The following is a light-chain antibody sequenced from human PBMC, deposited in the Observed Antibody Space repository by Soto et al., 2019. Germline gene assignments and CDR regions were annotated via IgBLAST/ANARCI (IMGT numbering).Light chain of an antibody. Sequence: HSVLTQPASVSASPGQSITISCTGTSSDVGGSNFVSWYQQHPGKPPKLLIYGNSNRPSGVPDRFSGSKSGTSASLAITGLQDEDEADYYCQSYDSSLSCYVLVTGTKVTV. CDR2: GNS. J-gene: IGLJ1*01. CDR3: QSYDSSLSCYV. V-gene: IGLV2-14*03. CDR1: SSDVGGSNF.